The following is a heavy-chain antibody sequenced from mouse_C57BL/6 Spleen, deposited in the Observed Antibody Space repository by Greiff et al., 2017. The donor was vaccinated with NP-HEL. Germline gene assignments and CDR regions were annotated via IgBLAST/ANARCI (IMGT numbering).Heavy chain of an antibody. CDR2: IDPETGGT. CDR1: GYTFTDYE. J-gene: IGHJ4*01. V-gene: IGHV1-15*01. CDR3: TRGYYVLYAMDY. Sequence: QVHVKQSGAELVRPGASVTLSCKASGYTFTDYEMHWVKQTPVHGLEWIGAIDPETGGTAYNQKFKGKAILTADKSSSTAYMELRSLTSEDSAVYYCTRGYYVLYAMDYWGQGTSVTVSS. D-gene: IGHD2-3*01.